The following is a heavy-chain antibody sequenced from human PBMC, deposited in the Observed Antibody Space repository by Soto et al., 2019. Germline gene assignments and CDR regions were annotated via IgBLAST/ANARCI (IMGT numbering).Heavy chain of an antibody. J-gene: IGHJ4*02. CDR1: GDSVSSNSAA. CDR3: ARHLIAAPGTFYFDY. CDR2: TYYRSKWYD. D-gene: IGHD6-13*01. V-gene: IGHV6-1*01. Sequence: SQTLSLTCAISGDSVSSNSAAWNWIRQSPSRGLEWLGRTYYRSKWYDDYAVSVKSRITINPDTSKNQFSLQLNSVTPEDTAVYYCARHLIAAPGTFYFDYWGQGTLVTVSS.